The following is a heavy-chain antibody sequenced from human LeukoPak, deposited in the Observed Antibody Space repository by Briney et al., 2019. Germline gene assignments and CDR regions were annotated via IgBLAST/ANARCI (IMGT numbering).Heavy chain of an antibody. Sequence: PGRTPSLSCAPSLFTFSKYAMSPVRQALGPQLEWVSAISGSGGRTYYADSVKCRFTISRDNSKNTLYLQMNSLRAEVTAVDYCAKSDGVSATNGFDCWGQGTLVSVSS. CDR1: LFTFSKYA. V-gene: IGHV3-23*01. CDR2: ISGSGGRT. CDR3: AKSDGVSATNGFDC. D-gene: IGHD2-15*01. J-gene: IGHJ4*02.